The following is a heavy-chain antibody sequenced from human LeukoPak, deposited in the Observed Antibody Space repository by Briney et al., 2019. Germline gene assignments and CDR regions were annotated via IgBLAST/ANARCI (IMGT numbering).Heavy chain of an antibody. CDR3: ATGGSWFDP. J-gene: IGHJ5*02. D-gene: IGHD1-26*01. CDR1: GFTFSNYE. Sequence: GSLRLSCAASGFTFSNYEMKWVRQAPGKGLEWIGNISYSGSTNYNPSLKSRVTTSLDTSKNQFSLRLSSVTTADTAVYYCATGGSWFDPWGQGTLVTVSS. V-gene: IGHV4-59*01. CDR2: ISYSGST.